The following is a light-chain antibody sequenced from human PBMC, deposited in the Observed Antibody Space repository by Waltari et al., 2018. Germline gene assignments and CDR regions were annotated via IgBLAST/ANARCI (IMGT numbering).Light chain of an antibody. CDR2: IDN. CDR3: VAWDDSLNGQG. Sequence: YLQLPGNAPNLLSYIDNQRPSGVLGRFAGSKYGISASLACSGLQSEDEADDYCVAWDDSLNGQGFGTGTKVTVL. V-gene: IGLV1-44*01. J-gene: IGLJ1*01.